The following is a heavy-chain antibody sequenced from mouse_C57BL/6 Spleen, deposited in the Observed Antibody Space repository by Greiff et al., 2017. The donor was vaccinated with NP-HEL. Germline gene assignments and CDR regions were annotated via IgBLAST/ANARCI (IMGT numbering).Heavy chain of an antibody. Sequence: VQLKESGPVLVKPGASVKMSCKASGYTFTDYYMNWVKQSHGKSLEWIGVINPYNGGTSYNQKFKGKATLTVDKSSSTAYMELNSLTSEDSAVYYCASYYYGSSPYSYFDYWGQGTTLTVSS. CDR1: GYTFTDYY. CDR2: INPYNGGT. V-gene: IGHV1-19*01. D-gene: IGHD1-1*01. CDR3: ASYYYGSSPYSYFDY. J-gene: IGHJ2*01.